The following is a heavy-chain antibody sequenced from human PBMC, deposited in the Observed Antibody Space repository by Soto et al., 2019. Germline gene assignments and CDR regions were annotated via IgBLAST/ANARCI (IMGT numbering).Heavy chain of an antibody. CDR3: AKSEGLRQPFDY. Sequence: SGGPMRLSCAASGFTFSSYARSWVRQAPGKGLEWVSAISGSGGSTYYADSVKGRFTISRDNSKNTLYLQMNSLRAEDTAVYYCAKSEGLRQPFDYWGQGTLVTVSS. CDR1: GFTFSSYA. V-gene: IGHV3-23*01. CDR2: ISGSGGST. J-gene: IGHJ4*02.